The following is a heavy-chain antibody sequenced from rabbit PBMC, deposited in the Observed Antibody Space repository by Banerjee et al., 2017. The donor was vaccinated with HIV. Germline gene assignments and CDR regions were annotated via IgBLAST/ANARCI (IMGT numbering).Heavy chain of an antibody. D-gene: IGHD6-1*01. CDR1: GFDFSSNA. CDR2: IYTGSGST. V-gene: IGHV1S43*01. CDR3: ARGYYTYGYAGYAYVPYYFNL. Sequence: QQQLEESGGGLVKPGGTLTLTCKASGFDFSSNAMCWVRQAPGKGLELIATIYTGSGSTWYASWVNGRFTISRSTSLNTVDLKMTSLTAADTATYFCARGYYTYGYAGYAYVPYYFNLWGPGTLVTVS. J-gene: IGHJ4*01.